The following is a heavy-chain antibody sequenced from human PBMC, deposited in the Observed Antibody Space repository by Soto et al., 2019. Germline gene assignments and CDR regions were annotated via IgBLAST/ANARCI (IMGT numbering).Heavy chain of an antibody. CDR1: GFTFSSYW. J-gene: IGHJ3*02. Sequence: EVQLVESGGGLVQPGGSLRLSCAASGFTFSSYWMSWVRQAPGKGLEWVANIKQDGSEEYYVDSVKGRFTISRDNAKNSLYLQMNSLRAEDTAVYYCARVGPYYDFWSGYYDAFDIWGQGTMVTVSS. D-gene: IGHD3-3*01. CDR2: IKQDGSEE. V-gene: IGHV3-7*01. CDR3: ARVGPYYDFWSGYYDAFDI.